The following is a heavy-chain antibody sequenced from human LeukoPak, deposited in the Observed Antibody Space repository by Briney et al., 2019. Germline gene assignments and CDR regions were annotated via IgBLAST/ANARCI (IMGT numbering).Heavy chain of an antibody. V-gene: IGHV4-39*01. Sequence: SETLSLTCTVSGGSISSSSYYWGWIRQPPGKGLERIGSIYYSGSTYYNPSLKSRVTISVDTSKNQFSLKLSSVTAADTAVYYCATQYRAVAGNDYWGQGTLVTVSS. CDR2: IYYSGST. CDR3: ATQYRAVAGNDY. J-gene: IGHJ4*02. CDR1: GGSISSSSYY. D-gene: IGHD6-19*01.